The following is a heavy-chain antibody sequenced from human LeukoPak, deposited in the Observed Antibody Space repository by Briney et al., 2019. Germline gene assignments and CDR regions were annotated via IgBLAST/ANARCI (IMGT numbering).Heavy chain of an antibody. Sequence: GGSLRLSCAASGFTFDDYAMHWVRQAPWKGLGWVSGISWNSGSIGYADSVKGRFTISRDNAKNSLYLQMNSLRAEDTAVYYCASYPSAYDRRRPNTDYWGQGTLVTVSS. V-gene: IGHV3-9*01. CDR3: ASYPSAYDRRRPNTDY. J-gene: IGHJ4*02. D-gene: IGHD5-12*01. CDR1: GFTFDDYA. CDR2: ISWNSGSI.